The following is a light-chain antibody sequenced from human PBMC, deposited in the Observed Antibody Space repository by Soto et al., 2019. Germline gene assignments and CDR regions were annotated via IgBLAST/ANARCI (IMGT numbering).Light chain of an antibody. CDR3: QQYGVSPRT. J-gene: IGKJ1*01. V-gene: IGKV3D-15*01. CDR1: QSVNIH. Sequence: EIVMTQSPATLSVSPGERATLSCRASQSVNIHLAWYQQKPGQAPRLLIYGASARATGIPAKFSGSGSGTDFSLTISRLEPEDFAVYYCQQYGVSPRTFGQGTKVDIK. CDR2: GAS.